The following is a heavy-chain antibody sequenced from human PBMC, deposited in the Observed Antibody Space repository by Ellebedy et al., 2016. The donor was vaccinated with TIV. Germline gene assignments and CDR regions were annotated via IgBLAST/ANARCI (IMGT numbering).Heavy chain of an antibody. V-gene: IGHV4-59*01. D-gene: IGHD4-17*01. Sequence: SETLSLTXTVSGGSISSYYWSWIRQPPGKGLEWIGYIYYSGSTNYNPSLKSRVTISVDTSKNQFSLKLSSVTAADTAVYYCAYGRSTVTLSYYYYGMDVWGQGTTVTVSS. CDR3: AYGRSTVTLSYYYYGMDV. J-gene: IGHJ6*02. CDR2: IYYSGST. CDR1: GGSISSYY.